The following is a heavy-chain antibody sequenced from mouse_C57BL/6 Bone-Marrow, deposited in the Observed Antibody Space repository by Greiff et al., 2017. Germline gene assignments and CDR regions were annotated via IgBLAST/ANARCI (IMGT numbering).Heavy chain of an antibody. Sequence: QVQLQQSGPELVKPGASVKLSCKASGYTFTSYDINWVKQRPGQGLEWIGWIYPRDGSTKYNEKFKGKATVTVDTSSSTAYMELHSLTSEDSAVYFCARDYGSSYWYFDVGGTGTTVTVSA. J-gene: IGHJ1*03. V-gene: IGHV1-85*01. CDR1: GYTFTSYD. CDR3: ARDYGSSYWYFDV. CDR2: IYPRDGST. D-gene: IGHD1-1*01.